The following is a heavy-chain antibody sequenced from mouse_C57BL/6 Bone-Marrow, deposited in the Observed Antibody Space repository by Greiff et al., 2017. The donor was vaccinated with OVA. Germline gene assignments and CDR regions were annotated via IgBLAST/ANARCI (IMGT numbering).Heavy chain of an antibody. CDR3: ARALDD. CDR1: GYTFTSYW. CDR2: IDPSDSYT. J-gene: IGHJ4*01. Sequence: QVHVKQSGAELVKPGASVKLSCKASGYTFTSYWMQWVKQRPGQGLEWIGEIDPSDSYTNSNQKFKGKATLTVDTSASTAYMQLSSLTSEDSAVYYCARALDDWGQGTSVTVSS. V-gene: IGHV1-50*01.